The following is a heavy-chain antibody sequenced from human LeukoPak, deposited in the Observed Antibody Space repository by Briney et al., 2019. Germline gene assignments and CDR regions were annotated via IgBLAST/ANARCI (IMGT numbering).Heavy chain of an antibody. D-gene: IGHD3-10*01. CDR3: ARELTTYGSGSYYYDY. CDR1: GGSISSYY. Sequence: LSLTCTVSGGSISSYYWSWIRQAPGKGLEWVSYISSSGSTIYYADSVKGRFTISRDNAKNSLYLQMNSLRAEDTAVYYCARELTTYGSGSYYYDYWGQGTLVTVSS. V-gene: IGHV3-11*01. CDR2: ISSSGSTI. J-gene: IGHJ4*02.